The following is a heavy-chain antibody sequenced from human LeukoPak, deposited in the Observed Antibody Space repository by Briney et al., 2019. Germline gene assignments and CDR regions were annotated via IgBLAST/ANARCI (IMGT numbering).Heavy chain of an antibody. CDR1: GFTFSSYA. J-gene: IGHJ4*02. CDR2: ISYDGSNK. Sequence: GRSLRLSCAASGFTFSSYAMHWVRQAPGKGLEWVAVISYDGSNKYYADSVKGRFTISRDNSKNTLYLQMNSLRAEDTAVYYCARVSSTSGPFDYWGQGTLVTVSS. D-gene: IGHD2-2*01. V-gene: IGHV3-30*04. CDR3: ARVSSTSGPFDY.